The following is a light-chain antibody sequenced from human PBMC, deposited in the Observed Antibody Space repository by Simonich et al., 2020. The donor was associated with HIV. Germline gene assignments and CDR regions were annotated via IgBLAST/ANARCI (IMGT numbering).Light chain of an antibody. Sequence: QLVLTQSPSASASLGASVRLTCTLSIGHSRYDIAWHQQQPEKGPRYLRKGDSDGSHSKGDEIPVRFSGSRYGAERYLTISSLQSEDEADYYCQTWGAGAGANWVFGGGTKLTVL. J-gene: IGLJ3*02. V-gene: IGLV4-69*01. CDR1: IGHSRYD. CDR2: GDSDGSH. CDR3: QTWGAGAGANWV.